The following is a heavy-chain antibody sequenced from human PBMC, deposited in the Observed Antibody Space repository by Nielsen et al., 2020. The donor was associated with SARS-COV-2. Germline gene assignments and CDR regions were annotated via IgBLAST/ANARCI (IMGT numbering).Heavy chain of an antibody. CDR1: GYTLRDYG. CDR3: ARLRRYGSGSYYKGNWFDP. CDR2: ISSYSGDT. J-gene: IGHJ5*02. Sequence: ASVKVSCKSSGYTLRDYGISWVRQAPGQGLEWVGWISSYSGDTTYAPRFQGWVTMTRDTSISTAYMELSRLRSDDTAVYYCARLRRYGSGSYYKGNWFDPWGQGTLVTVSS. V-gene: IGHV1-2*04. D-gene: IGHD3-10*01.